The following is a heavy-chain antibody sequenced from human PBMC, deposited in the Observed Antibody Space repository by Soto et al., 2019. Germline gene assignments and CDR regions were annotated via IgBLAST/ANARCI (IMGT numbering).Heavy chain of an antibody. CDR3: TRRASSRFYHFAF. CDR1: GYSLTAYW. D-gene: IGHD2-2*01. V-gene: IGHV5-10-1*01. Sequence: VESLTIFCKASGYSLTAYWITWVLQMPGKGLEWMATIDPSDSYVDYSPSFRGHVTFSVDRSITTVYLQWNSLKASDSAMYFCTRRASSRFYHFAFWGQGALVTVSS. CDR2: IDPSDSYV. J-gene: IGHJ4*02.